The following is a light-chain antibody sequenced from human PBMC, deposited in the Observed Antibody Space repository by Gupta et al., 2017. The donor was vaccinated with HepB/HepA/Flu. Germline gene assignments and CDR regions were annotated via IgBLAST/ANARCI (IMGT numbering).Light chain of an antibody. J-gene: IGKJ2*02. CDR1: QTISYW. CDR3: QQSSSSPCT. Sequence: DIQMTQSPSILSASVGDRVTITCRASQTISYWLDWYQHKAGTVPKLLIYTASSLQSGVPSRFSGSGSGTDFTLTISSLQSDDFATYYCQQSSSSPCTFGQGTKVEIK. V-gene: IGKV1-5*03. CDR2: TAS.